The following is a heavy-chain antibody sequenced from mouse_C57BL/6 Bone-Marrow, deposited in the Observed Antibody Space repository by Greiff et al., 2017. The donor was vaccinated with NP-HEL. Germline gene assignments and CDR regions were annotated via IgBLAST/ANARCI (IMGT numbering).Heavy chain of an antibody. Sequence: QVQLQQPGAELVKPGASVKMSCPASGYPFTSYWITWVKQRPGQGLEWIGDIYPGSGSTNYNEKFKSKATLTVDTSSSTAYMQLSSLTSEDSAVYYCAGNYGSSYHFDYWGQGTTLTVSS. CDR3: AGNYGSSYHFDY. CDR2: IYPGSGST. CDR1: GYPFTSYW. V-gene: IGHV1-55*01. D-gene: IGHD1-1*01. J-gene: IGHJ2*01.